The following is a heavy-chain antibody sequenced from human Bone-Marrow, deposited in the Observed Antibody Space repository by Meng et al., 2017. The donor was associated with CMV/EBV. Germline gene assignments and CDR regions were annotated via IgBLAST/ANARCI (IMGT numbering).Heavy chain of an antibody. D-gene: IGHD5-18*01. CDR2: ISSSSSYI. V-gene: IGHV3-21*01. CDR1: GFTFSSYS. CDR3: ARSTAMVYNWFDP. J-gene: IGHJ5*02. Sequence: ASGFTFSSYSMNWVRQAPGKGLEWVSSISSSSSYIYYADSVKVRFTISRDNAKNSLYLQMNSLRAEDTAVYYCARSTAMVYNWFDPWGQGTLVTVSS.